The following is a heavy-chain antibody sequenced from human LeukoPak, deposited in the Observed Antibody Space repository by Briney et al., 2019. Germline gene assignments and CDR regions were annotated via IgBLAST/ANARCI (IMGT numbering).Heavy chain of an antibody. V-gene: IGHV4-30-4*08. CDR2: ILYSGTT. CDR3: ARADPGDAFDI. Sequence: SQTLSLTCTVSSASLSSGGYYWSWIRQPPGKGLEWFAYILYSGTTYNNPSLKSRLTISMNTSKNQFSLTLSSVTAADTAVYYCARADPGDAFDIWGQGTMVTVSS. CDR1: SASLSSGGYY. J-gene: IGHJ3*02.